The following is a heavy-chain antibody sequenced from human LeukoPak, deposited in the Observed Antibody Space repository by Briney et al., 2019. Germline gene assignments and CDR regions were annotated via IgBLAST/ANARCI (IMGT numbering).Heavy chain of an antibody. CDR3: AREGFGSGSYHDAFDI. CDR1: GFTFSSYS. J-gene: IGHJ3*02. Sequence: GGSLRLSCAASGFTFSSYSMNWVRQAPGKGLEWVSYISSSSSTIYYADSVKGRFTISRDNAKNSLYLQMNSLRAEDTAVYYCAREGFGSGSYHDAFDIWGQGTMVTVSS. V-gene: IGHV3-48*01. D-gene: IGHD1-26*01. CDR2: ISSSSSTI.